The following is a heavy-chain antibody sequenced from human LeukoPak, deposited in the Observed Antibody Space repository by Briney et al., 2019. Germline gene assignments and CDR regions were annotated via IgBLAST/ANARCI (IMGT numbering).Heavy chain of an antibody. D-gene: IGHD6-19*01. V-gene: IGHV3-21*01. CDR1: GFTFSSYS. Sequence: GGSLRLSCAASGFTFSSYSMNWVRQAPGKGLEWVSSISSSSSYIYYADLVKGRFTISRDNAKNSLYLQMNSLRAEDTAVYYCARGVAVAGKEDYWGQGTLVTVSS. CDR2: ISSSSSYI. J-gene: IGHJ4*02. CDR3: ARGVAVAGKEDY.